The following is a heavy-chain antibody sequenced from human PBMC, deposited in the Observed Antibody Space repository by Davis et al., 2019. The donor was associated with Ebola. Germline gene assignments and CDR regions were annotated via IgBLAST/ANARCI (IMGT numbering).Heavy chain of an antibody. D-gene: IGHD3-16*01. J-gene: IGHJ6*02. CDR3: ARHYVYDYYMGLDV. CDR2: ISSLTYST. Sequence: GESLKISCAASGFTFNNYDMSWVRQAPGRGLEWVSAISSLTYSTYYADSVEGRFTISRDNSKNTIYLQMNSLRAEDTAVYYCARHYVYDYYMGLDVWGQGTTVTVSS. CDR1: GFTFNNYD. V-gene: IGHV3-23*01.